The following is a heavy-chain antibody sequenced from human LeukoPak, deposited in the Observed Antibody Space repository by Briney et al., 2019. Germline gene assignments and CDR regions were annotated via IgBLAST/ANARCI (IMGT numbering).Heavy chain of an antibody. J-gene: IGHJ4*02. V-gene: IGHV3-66*01. CDR1: GFTVSSSY. CDR3: TRIGAGGRGGIPAAGFDY. D-gene: IGHD6-13*01. CDR2: IYSGGTT. Sequence: GGSLRLSCAASGFTVSSSYMTWVRQAPGKGLEWVSVIYSGGTTHYADSVKGRFIMSRGNSKNTLYLQMNSLRVEDTAVYYCTRIGAGGRGGIPAAGFDYWSQGALVTVSS.